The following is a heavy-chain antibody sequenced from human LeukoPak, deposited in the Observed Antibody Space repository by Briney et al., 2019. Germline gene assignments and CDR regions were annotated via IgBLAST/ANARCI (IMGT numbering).Heavy chain of an antibody. V-gene: IGHV3-48*01. Sequence: GGSLRLSCAASGFTFSSYSMNWVRQAPGKGLEWVSYISSSSSTIYYADSVKGRFTISRDNAKNSLYLQMNSLRAEDTAVYYCARVGSYGDYGFDYWGQGTPVTVSS. D-gene: IGHD4-17*01. CDR2: ISSSSSTI. CDR1: GFTFSSYS. J-gene: IGHJ4*02. CDR3: ARVGSYGDYGFDY.